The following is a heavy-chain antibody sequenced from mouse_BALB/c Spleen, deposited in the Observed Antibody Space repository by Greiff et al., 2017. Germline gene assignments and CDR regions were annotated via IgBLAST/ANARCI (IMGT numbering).Heavy chain of an antibody. V-gene: IGHV5-17*02. CDR2: ISSGSSTI. CDR3: ARSLGRAMDY. D-gene: IGHD4-1*01. J-gene: IGHJ4*01. Sequence: EVMLVESGGGLVQPGGSRKLSCAASGFTFSSFGMHWVRQAPEKGLEWVAYISSGSSTIYYADTVKGRFTISRDNPKNTLFLQMTSLRSEDTAMYYCARSLGRAMDYWGQGTSVTVSS. CDR1: GFTFSSFG.